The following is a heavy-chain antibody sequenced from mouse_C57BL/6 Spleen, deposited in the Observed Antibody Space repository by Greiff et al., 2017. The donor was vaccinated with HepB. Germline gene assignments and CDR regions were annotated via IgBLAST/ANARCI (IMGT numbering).Heavy chain of an antibody. V-gene: IGHV1-55*01. CDR2: IYPGSGST. CDR1: GYTFTSYW. J-gene: IGHJ3*01. Sequence: QVHVKQSGAELVKPGASVKMSCKASGYTFTSYWITWVKQRPGQGLEWIGDIYPGSGSTNYNEKFKSKATLTVDTSSSTAYMQLSSLTSEDSAVYYCARWDYGSTWFAYWGQGTLVTVSA. CDR3: ARWDYGSTWFAY. D-gene: IGHD1-1*01.